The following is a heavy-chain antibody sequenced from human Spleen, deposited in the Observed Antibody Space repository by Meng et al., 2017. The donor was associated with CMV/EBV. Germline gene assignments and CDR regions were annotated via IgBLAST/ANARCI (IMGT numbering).Heavy chain of an antibody. CDR1: GGSISSGDYY. CDR3: ARDGGYHRAAGPY. J-gene: IGHJ4*02. CDR2: IYYSGST. D-gene: IGHD2-15*01. Sequence: QVHLKQWGAGLLKPSQTLSLNCTGSGGSISSGDYYWSWIRQPPGKGLEWIGYIYYSGSTYYNPSLKSRVTISVDTSKNQFSLKLSSVTAADTAVYYCARDGGYHRAAGPYWGQGTLVTVSS. V-gene: IGHV4-30-4*08.